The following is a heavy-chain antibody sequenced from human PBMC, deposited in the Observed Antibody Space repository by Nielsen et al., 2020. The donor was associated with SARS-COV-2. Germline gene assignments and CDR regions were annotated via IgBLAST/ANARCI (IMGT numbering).Heavy chain of an antibody. CDR1: GGSVSSNDW. Sequence: SETLSLTCAVSGGSVSSNDWWTWVRQSPGKGLEWIGEVSHSGSINYNPSLKSRVTLSMDKSKNQFSLKLSSVTAADTAVYYCVRHVEIVSWFDPWGQGTLVTVSS. D-gene: IGHD2-2*03. CDR2: VSHSGSI. CDR3: VRHVEIVSWFDP. J-gene: IGHJ5*02. V-gene: IGHV4-4*02.